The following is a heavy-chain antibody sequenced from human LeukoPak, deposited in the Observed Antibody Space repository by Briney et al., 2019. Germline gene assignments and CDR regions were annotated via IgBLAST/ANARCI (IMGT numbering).Heavy chain of an antibody. D-gene: IGHD2-2*02. CDR2: LSASGGNT. J-gene: IGHJ4*02. CDR3: AKADSTTWYNNYVDG. Sequence: GGSLRLSCAASGFSFSSYAMAWVRQAPGKGLEWVSALSASGGNTYYADSVKGRFTISRANSKNTLYLQMNSLRAEDTAVYYCAKADSTTWYNNYVDGWGQGALVTVSS. CDR1: GFSFSSYA. V-gene: IGHV3-23*01.